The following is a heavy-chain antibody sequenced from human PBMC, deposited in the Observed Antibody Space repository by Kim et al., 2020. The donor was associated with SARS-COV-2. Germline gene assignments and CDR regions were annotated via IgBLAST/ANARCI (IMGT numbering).Heavy chain of an antibody. J-gene: IGHJ5*02. D-gene: IGHD3-10*01. Sequence: TIYAQKFQGRVTMTEDTSTDTAYMELSSLRSEDTAVYYCATDRQFVRFDPWGQGTLVTVSS. CDR3: ATDRQFVRFDP. V-gene: IGHV1-24*01. CDR2: T.